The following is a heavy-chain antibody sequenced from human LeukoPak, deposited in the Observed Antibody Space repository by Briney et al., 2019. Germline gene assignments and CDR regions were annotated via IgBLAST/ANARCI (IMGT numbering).Heavy chain of an antibody. D-gene: IGHD6-19*01. Sequence: VGSLRLSCAASEFTFGTYAMHWVRQAPGKGLEYVSAISSNGRITYYADSVKGRFTISRDNSKNILYLQMGSLRTEDTAVYYCARVSGWYWFDNWGQGTLVTVSS. CDR2: ISSNGRIT. CDR1: EFTFGTYA. V-gene: IGHV3-64*02. J-gene: IGHJ4*02. CDR3: ARVSGWYWFDN.